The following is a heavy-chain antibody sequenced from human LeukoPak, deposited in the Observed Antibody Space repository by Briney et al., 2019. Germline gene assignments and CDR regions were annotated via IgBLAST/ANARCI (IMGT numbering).Heavy chain of an antibody. V-gene: IGHV4-4*02. Sequence: PSGTLSLTCAVSGGSISSSNWWSWVRQPPGKGLEWIGEIYHSGSTNYNPSLKSRVTISVDKSKNQFSLKLSSVTAADTAVYYCANHYYDSGSPSWLDWFDPWGQGTLVTVSS. D-gene: IGHD3-10*01. CDR3: ANHYYDSGSPSWLDWFDP. CDR2: IYHSGST. CDR1: GGSISSSNW. J-gene: IGHJ5*02.